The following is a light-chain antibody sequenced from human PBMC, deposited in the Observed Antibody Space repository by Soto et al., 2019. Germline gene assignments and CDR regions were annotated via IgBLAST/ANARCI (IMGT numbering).Light chain of an antibody. CDR2: ATS. CDR1: QGISNW. Sequence: DIQMTQSPSSVSAYVGDRVTITCRASQGISNWLAWYQQIPGKAPKLLIFATSTLQSGVPSRFSGSGSGTEFTLTISSXQPEDFATYYCQQSNSFPFTFGPGTKVDIK. CDR3: QQSNSFPFT. J-gene: IGKJ3*01. V-gene: IGKV1-12*01.